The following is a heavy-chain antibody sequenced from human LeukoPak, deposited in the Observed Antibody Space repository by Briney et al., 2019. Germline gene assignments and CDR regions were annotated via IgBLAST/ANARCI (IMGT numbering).Heavy chain of an antibody. Sequence: GRSLRLSCAASGFSFSNYGMHWVRQAPGKGLEWVAVISIDGNNKYYGDSVKGRFTISRDNSKNTLYLQINSLRPEDTAVYYCAKDQSQWGQGTLVIVSS. CDR1: GFSFSNYG. J-gene: IGHJ4*02. CDR2: ISIDGNNK. V-gene: IGHV3-30*18. CDR3: AKDQSQ.